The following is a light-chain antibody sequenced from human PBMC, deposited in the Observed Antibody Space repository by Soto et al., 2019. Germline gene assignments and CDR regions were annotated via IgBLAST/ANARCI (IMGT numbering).Light chain of an antibody. Sequence: DIQMTQSPSSLIASVGDRVTITCQASQDISKFLNWYHQKPGKAPKVLIYDASNLQTGVPSRFSGRGSGTHFTFTISSLQPDDSVTYFCQQYDDLPITFGQGTRLGIK. CDR3: QQYDDLPIT. CDR2: DAS. V-gene: IGKV1-33*01. CDR1: QDISKF. J-gene: IGKJ5*01.